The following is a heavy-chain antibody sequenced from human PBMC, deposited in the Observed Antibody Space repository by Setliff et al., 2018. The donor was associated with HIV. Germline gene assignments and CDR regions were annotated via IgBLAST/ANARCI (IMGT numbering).Heavy chain of an antibody. CDR2: INPSAVT. D-gene: IGHD3-16*01. Sequence: GASVKVSCKASGYTFTSYGISWLRQAPGQGLEWMGIINPSAVTSYGQKFQGRLTVTRDTSTSTVYLDLSLLRSEDTAVYYGVRGGGSSAYPPFEYWGQGTLVTVSS. V-gene: IGHV1-46*01. CDR1: GYTFTSYG. J-gene: IGHJ4*02. CDR3: VRGGGSSAYPPFEY.